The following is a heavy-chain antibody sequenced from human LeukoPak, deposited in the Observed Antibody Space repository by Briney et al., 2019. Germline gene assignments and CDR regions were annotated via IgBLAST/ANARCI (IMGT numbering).Heavy chain of an antibody. V-gene: IGHV3-66*01. D-gene: IGHD3-3*01. J-gene: IGHJ3*02. CDR3: ARGRRYDFWSGYPGNAFDI. CDR1: GFTVSSNY. CDR2: IYSGGST. Sequence: GGSLRLSCAASGFTVSSNYMSWVRQAPGKGLEWVSVIYSGGSTYYADSVKGRFTISRDNSKNTLYLQMNSLRAEDTAVYYCARGRRYDFWSGYPGNAFDIWGQGTMVTVSS.